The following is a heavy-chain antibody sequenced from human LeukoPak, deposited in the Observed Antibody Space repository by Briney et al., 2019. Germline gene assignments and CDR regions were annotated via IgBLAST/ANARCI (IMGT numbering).Heavy chain of an antibody. D-gene: IGHD6-6*01. J-gene: IGHJ5*02. CDR3: ARGTSLVDP. CDR1: GGSISSYY. CDR2: IYYSGST. Sequence: ASETLSLTCTVSGGSISSYYWSWIRQPPGKGLEWIGYIYYSGSTNYNPSLKSRVTMSVDTSKNQFSLKLSSVTAADTAVCYCARGTSLVDPWGQGTLVTVSS. V-gene: IGHV4-59*12.